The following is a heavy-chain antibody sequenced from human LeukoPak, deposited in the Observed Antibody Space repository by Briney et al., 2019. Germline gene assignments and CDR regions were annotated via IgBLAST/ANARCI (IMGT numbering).Heavy chain of an antibody. Sequence: SETLSLTCTVSGGSISSYYWSWIRQPPGKGLEWIGRIYTSGSTNYNPSLKSRVTMSVDTSKNQFSLKLSSVTAADTAVYYCAREYDFWSGYYFFDYWGQGTLVTVSS. CDR2: IYTSGST. J-gene: IGHJ4*02. D-gene: IGHD3-3*01. CDR3: AREYDFWSGYYFFDY. V-gene: IGHV4-4*07. CDR1: GGSISSYY.